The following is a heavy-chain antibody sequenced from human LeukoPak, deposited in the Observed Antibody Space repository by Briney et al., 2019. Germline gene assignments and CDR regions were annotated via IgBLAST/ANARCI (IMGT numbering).Heavy chain of an antibody. J-gene: IGHJ4*02. CDR1: GYSVSSCYY. D-gene: IGHD3-10*01. CDR2: IYHSGST. Sequence: SETLSLTCGVSGYSVSSCYYWGWIRQPPGKGLEWIGSIYHSGSTSYNASLKSRVTISVDTSKNQFSLKLTSVTAADTALYYCAREWGSGSYYNWYNFDFWGQGTLVTVSS. CDR3: AREWGSGSYYNWYNFDF. V-gene: IGHV4-38-2*02.